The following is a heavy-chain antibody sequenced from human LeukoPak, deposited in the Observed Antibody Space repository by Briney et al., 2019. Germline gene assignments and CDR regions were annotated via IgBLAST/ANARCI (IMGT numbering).Heavy chain of an antibody. D-gene: IGHD3-16*02. CDR1: GGSFSGYY. CDR2: INHSGST. J-gene: IGHJ6*02. V-gene: IGHV4-34*01. CDR3: ASGYYDCVWGSYRPPGMDV. Sequence: SETLSLTCAVYGGSFSGYYWSWIRQPPGKGLEWIGEINHSGSTNYNPSLKSRVTISVDTSKNQFSLKLSSVTAADTAVYYCASGYYDCVWGSYRPPGMDVWGQGTTVTVSS.